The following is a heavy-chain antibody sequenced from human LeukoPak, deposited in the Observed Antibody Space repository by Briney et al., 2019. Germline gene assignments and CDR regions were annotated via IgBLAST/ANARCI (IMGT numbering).Heavy chain of an antibody. CDR2: IYYSGST. D-gene: IGHD6-13*01. J-gene: IGHJ4*02. V-gene: IGHV4-59*08. CDR1: XGSISSYY. Sequence: SETXXLTXXXXXGSISSYYWSWIRQPPGKGLEWIRYIYYSGSTNYNPSLKSRVTISVDTSKNQFSLKLSSVTAADTAVYYCATSSSWLHSLNSWGQGTLVTVSS. CDR3: ATSSSWLHSLNS.